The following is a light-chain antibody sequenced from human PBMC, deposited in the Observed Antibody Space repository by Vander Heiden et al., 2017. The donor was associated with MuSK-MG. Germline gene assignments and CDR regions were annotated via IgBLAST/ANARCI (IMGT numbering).Light chain of an antibody. CDR1: QSVSSN. CDR3: QQDNNCPLT. J-gene: IGKJ4*01. Sequence: EIVMTQSTATLSVSQGERATLSCRASQSVSSNLAWYQQKPGQAPRLLIYGASTRATGIPARFSGSGSGTEFTLTISSLQSEDFAVYYCQQDNNCPLTFGGGTKVEIK. CDR2: GAS. V-gene: IGKV3-15*01.